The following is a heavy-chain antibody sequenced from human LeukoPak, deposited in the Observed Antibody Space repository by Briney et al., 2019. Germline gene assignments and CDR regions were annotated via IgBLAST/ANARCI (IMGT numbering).Heavy chain of an antibody. CDR2: INPNSGGA. V-gene: IGHV1-2*02. Sequence: ASVKVSCKASGYTFTGYYMHWVRQAPGQGLEWMGRINPNSGGANYAQKFQGRVTMTRDTSISTAYMELSRLRSDDTAVYYCARGGIAARHNWFDPWGQGTLVTVSS. CDR1: GYTFTGYY. J-gene: IGHJ5*02. CDR3: ARGGIAARHNWFDP. D-gene: IGHD6-6*01.